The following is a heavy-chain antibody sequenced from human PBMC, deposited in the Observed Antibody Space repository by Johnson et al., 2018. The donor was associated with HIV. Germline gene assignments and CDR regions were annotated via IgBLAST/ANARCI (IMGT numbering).Heavy chain of an antibody. CDR3: ASLYSGYDNDAFDI. CDR1: GFTVSSNY. V-gene: IGHV3-11*04. CDR2: ISTSGDTT. J-gene: IGHJ3*02. D-gene: IGHD5-12*01. Sequence: QVQLVESGGGLVQPGGSLRLSCAASGFTVSSNYMSWIRQAPGKGLEWVSYISTSGDTTYYADSVKGRFTISRDTAENSLYLQMNSLRAEDTAVYYCASLYSGYDNDAFDIWGQGTMVTVSS.